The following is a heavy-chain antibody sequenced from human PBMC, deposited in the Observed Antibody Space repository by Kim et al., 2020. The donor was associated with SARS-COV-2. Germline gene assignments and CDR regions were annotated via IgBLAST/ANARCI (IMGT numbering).Heavy chain of an antibody. J-gene: IGHJ6*02. D-gene: IGHD3-16*01. Sequence: SDTRYSPSFQGQVTISADKSISTAYLQWSGLKASDTAMYYCARLGHGMDVWGQGTTVTVSS. CDR2: SDT. CDR3: ARLGHGMDV. V-gene: IGHV5-51*01.